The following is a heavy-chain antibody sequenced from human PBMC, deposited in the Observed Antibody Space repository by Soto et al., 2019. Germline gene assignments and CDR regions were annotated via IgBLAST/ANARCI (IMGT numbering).Heavy chain of an antibody. D-gene: IGHD1-1*01. V-gene: IGHV3-53*01. CDR1: GFAVSSNY. J-gene: IGHJ6*02. Sequence: PGGSLRLSCGASGFAVSSNYMSWFRQAPGKGLEWVSVIYSGGSTYYADSVKGRFTISRDNSKNTLYLQMNSLRAEDTAVYYCARGQTTAGMDVWGQGTTVTVSS. CDR2: IYSGGST. CDR3: ARGQTTAGMDV.